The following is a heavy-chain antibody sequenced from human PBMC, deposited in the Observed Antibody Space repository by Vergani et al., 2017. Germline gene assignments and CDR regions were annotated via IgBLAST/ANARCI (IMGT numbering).Heavy chain of an antibody. D-gene: IGHD4-23*01. CDR2: IYYSGST. CDR1: GGSISSYY. J-gene: IGHJ5*02. V-gene: IGHV4-59*12. Sequence: QVQLQESGPGLVKPSETLSLTCTVSGGSISSYYWSWIRQPPGKGLEWIGYIYYSGSTYYNPSLKSRVTISVDTSKNQFSLKLSSVTAADTAVYYWARDRGLYGGHWFDPWGQGTLVTVSS. CDR3: ARDRGLYGGHWFDP.